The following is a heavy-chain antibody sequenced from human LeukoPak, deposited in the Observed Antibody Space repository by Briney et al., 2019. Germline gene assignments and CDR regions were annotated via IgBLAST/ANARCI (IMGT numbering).Heavy chain of an antibody. CDR3: AKVRGAVAITFLDY. V-gene: IGHV3-23*01. CDR1: GFTVSSNY. D-gene: IGHD3-22*01. Sequence: GGSLRLSCAASGFTVSSNYMSWVRQAPGKGLEWVSSISGRGGTTYYADSVKGRFTISRDNSKNTVYLEMNSLRAEDTAVYYCAKVRGAVAITFLDYWGQGTLVTVSS. J-gene: IGHJ4*02. CDR2: ISGRGGTT.